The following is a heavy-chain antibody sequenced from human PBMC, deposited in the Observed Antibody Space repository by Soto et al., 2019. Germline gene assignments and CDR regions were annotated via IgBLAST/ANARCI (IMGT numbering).Heavy chain of an antibody. D-gene: IGHD6-6*01. V-gene: IGHV1-69*06. CDR1: GGTFSSYA. CDR3: ARHPECIAARLGYYYYYGMDV. J-gene: IGHJ6*02. Sequence: QVQLVQSGAEVKKPGSSVKVSCKASGGTFSSYAISWVRQAPGQGLEWMGGIIPIFGTANYAQKFQGRVTITADKSTSTAYMELSSLRSEDTAVYYCARHPECIAARLGYYYYYGMDVWGQGTTVAVSS. CDR2: IIPIFGTA.